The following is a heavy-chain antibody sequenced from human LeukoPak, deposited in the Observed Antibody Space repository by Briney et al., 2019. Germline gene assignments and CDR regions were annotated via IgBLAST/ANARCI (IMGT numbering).Heavy chain of an antibody. D-gene: IGHD3-3*01. CDR1: CGSISSGSYY. J-gene: IGHJ5*02. V-gene: IGHV4-61*02. CDR2: IYTSGST. Sequence: SQTLSLTCTVSCGSISSGSYYWSWIRQPAGKGLEWIGRIYTSGSTNYNPSLKSRVTISVDTSKNQFSLKLSSVTAADTAVYYCARDSVYVYDFWSGYPTNWFDPWGQGTLVTVSS. CDR3: ARDSVYVYDFWSGYPTNWFDP.